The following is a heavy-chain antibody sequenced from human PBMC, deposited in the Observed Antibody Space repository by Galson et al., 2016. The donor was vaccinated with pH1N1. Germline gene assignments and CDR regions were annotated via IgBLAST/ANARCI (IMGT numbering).Heavy chain of an antibody. V-gene: IGHV4-34*01. CDR1: GFTFKNYA. Sequence: LRLSCAASGFTFKNYAMHWVRQAPGMGLEWIGEINHSGSTNYNPSLKSRVTISVDTSKNQFSLKLSSVTAADTAVYYCARSAAMNVDYWGRGTLVTVSS. D-gene: IGHD6-25*01. CDR2: INHSGST. CDR3: ARSAAMNVDY. J-gene: IGHJ4*02.